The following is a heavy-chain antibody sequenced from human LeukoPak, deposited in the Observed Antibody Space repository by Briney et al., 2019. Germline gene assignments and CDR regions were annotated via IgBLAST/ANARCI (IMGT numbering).Heavy chain of an antibody. CDR2: INPNSGGT. D-gene: IGHD4-23*01. CDR1: GYTFTGYY. Sequence: ASVKVSCKASGYTFTGYYIYWVRQAPGQGLEWMGRINPNSGGTNYAQKFQGRVTMTRDTSISTAYMELNRLRSDDTAAYYCAGAEDGGNSVGFGYWGQGTLVTVSS. V-gene: IGHV1-2*06. CDR3: AGAEDGGNSVGFGY. J-gene: IGHJ4*02.